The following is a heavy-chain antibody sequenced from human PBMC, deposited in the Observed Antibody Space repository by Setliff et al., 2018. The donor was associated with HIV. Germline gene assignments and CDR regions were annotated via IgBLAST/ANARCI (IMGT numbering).Heavy chain of an antibody. CDR3: ARGARLLAGYSDRWDYYYMAV. CDR2: IYTSGTT. CDR1: GGSISGYY. Sequence: SETLSLTCTVSGGSISGYYWSWIRQPPGKGLEWIGYIYTSGTTSYNPSLKSRVTISVDTSKNQFSLKVNSVTAADTAVYYCARGARLLAGYSDRWDYYYMAVWGKGTTVTVSS. V-gene: IGHV4-4*08. J-gene: IGHJ6*03. D-gene: IGHD6-13*01.